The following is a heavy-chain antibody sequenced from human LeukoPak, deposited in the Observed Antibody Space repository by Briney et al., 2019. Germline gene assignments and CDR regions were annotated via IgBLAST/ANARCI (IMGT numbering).Heavy chain of an antibody. CDR3: ARSYSSTWYGDFQH. CDR2: LYYSGIT. D-gene: IGHD6-13*01. Sequence: PSETLSLTCTVSGGSISTYYWSWIRQPPGKGLEWIGYLYYSGITNYNPSLKSRVTISVDTSKNQFSLKLSSVTAADTAVYYCARSYSSTWYGDFQHWGQGTLVTVSS. CDR1: GGSISTYY. V-gene: IGHV4-59*01. J-gene: IGHJ1*01.